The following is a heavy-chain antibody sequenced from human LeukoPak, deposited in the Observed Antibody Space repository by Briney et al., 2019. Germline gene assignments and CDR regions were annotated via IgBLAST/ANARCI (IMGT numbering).Heavy chain of an antibody. Sequence: TSETLSLTCAVSGGSISSGGYSWSWIRQPPGKGLEWIGYIYDSGSTYYNPSLKSRVTISLDRSKNQFSLKLSSVTAADTAVYYCARYGGSGTYFFDYWGRGTLVTVSS. CDR2: IYDSGST. J-gene: IGHJ4*02. D-gene: IGHD3-10*01. CDR3: ARYGGSGTYFFDY. V-gene: IGHV4-30-2*01. CDR1: GGSISSGGYS.